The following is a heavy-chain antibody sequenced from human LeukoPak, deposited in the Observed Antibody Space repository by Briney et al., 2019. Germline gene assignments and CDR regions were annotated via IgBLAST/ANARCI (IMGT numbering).Heavy chain of an antibody. CDR3: AREEEYCSSTSCYTAAFDI. CDR1: GGSISSGDYY. D-gene: IGHD2-2*02. Sequence: PSETLSLTCTVSGGSISSGDYYWSWIRQPPGKGLEWIGYIYYSGSTYYNPSLKSRVTISVDTSKNQFSLKLSSVTAADTAVYYCAREEEYCSSTSCYTAAFDIWGQGTMVTVSS. V-gene: IGHV4-30-4*08. CDR2: IYYSGST. J-gene: IGHJ3*02.